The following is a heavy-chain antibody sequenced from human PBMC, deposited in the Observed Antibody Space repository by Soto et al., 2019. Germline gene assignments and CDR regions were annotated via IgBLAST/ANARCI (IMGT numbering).Heavy chain of an antibody. Sequence: ASVKVSCKASGYTFSSYAMHWVRQAPGQRLEWMGWINAGYGNTKSSQKFQDRVTISRDTSASTAYMELTSLRSEDTAVYYCATDTGDGTFDFWGQGTLVTVSS. CDR3: ATDTGDGTFDF. D-gene: IGHD7-27*01. CDR2: INAGYGNT. CDR1: GYTFSSYA. J-gene: IGHJ4*02. V-gene: IGHV1-3*01.